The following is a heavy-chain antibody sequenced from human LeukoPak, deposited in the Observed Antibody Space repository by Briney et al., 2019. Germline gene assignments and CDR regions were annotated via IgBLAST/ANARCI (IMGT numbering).Heavy chain of an antibody. V-gene: IGHV3-7*01. D-gene: IGHD1-26*01. CDR2: INQDGSEK. CDR1: GTTFDSHY. CDR3: ASAAGWESAY. J-gene: IGHJ4*02. Sequence: GGSLRLSCATSGTTFDSHYMTWVRQTPEKGLEWVANINQDGSEKNYVDSVKGRFTISRDNAKKSLYLQMNSLRAEDTAVYYCASAAGWESAYWGQGTLVTVSS.